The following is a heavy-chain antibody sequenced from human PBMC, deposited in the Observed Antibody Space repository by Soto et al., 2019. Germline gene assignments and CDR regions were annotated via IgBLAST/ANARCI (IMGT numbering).Heavy chain of an antibody. CDR3: VTSLGDPDCY. CDR2: INSDGSST. Sequence: GGSLRLSCAASGFPFSSYSMNWVRQAPGKGLVWVSRINSDGSSTSYADSVKGRFTISRDNAKNTLYLQMNSLRAEDTAVYYCVTSLGDPDCYWGQGTLVTVSS. J-gene: IGHJ4*02. V-gene: IGHV3-74*01. D-gene: IGHD1-26*01. CDR1: GFPFSSYS.